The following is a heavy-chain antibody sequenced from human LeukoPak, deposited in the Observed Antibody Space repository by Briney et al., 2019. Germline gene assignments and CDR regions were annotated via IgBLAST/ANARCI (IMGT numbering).Heavy chain of an antibody. Sequence: GGSLRLSCAASGFTVSSNYMSWVRQAPGKGLEWVSVIYSGDNTYYADSVKGRFTISRDNSKNTLYLQMNSLRAEDTAVYYCARGASWSFDYWGQGTLVTVSS. D-gene: IGHD6-13*01. J-gene: IGHJ4*02. CDR2: IYSGDNT. CDR3: ARGASWSFDY. V-gene: IGHV3-53*01. CDR1: GFTVSSNY.